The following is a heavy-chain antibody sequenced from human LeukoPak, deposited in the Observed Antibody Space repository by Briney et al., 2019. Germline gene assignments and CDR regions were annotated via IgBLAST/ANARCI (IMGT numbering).Heavy chain of an antibody. J-gene: IGHJ3*02. D-gene: IGHD3-22*01. CDR1: GASISSSY. CDR3: VRGNYGNRGYSNAFDI. V-gene: IGHV4-59*01. Sequence: SGTLSLTCTVSGASISSSYWSWVRQPPGKRLEWIGFIHYNGNTNSNPSLKSRVTISADTSKNQFSLKLTSVTAADTAVYYCVRGNYGNRGYSNAFDIWGQGAMVTVSS. CDR2: IHYNGNT.